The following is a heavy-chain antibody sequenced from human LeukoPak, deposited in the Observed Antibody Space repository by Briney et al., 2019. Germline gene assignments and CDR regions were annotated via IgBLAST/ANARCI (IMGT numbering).Heavy chain of an antibody. D-gene: IGHD3-9*01. CDR2: TYYRSKWYN. CDR1: GDSVSSNSAA. J-gene: IGHJ5*02. Sequence: SQTLSLTCAISGDSVSSNSAAWNWIRQSPSRGLEWLGRTYYRSKWYNDYAVSVKSRITINPNTSKNQFSLQLNSVTPEDTAVYYCARDAAGYDILTGYGFDPWGQGTLVTVSS. V-gene: IGHV6-1*01. CDR3: ARDAAGYDILTGYGFDP.